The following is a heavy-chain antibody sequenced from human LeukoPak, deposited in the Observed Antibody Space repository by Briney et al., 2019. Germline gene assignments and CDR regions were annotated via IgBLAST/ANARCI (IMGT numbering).Heavy chain of an antibody. J-gene: IGHJ5*02. Sequence: SETLSLTCTVSGGSISSSSYYWGWIRQPPGKGLEWIGSIYYSGSTYYNPSLKSRVTISVDTSKNQFSLKLSSVTAADTAVYYCAREDNDIVVVPAPVGWFDPWGQGTLVTISS. CDR2: IYYSGST. V-gene: IGHV4-39*07. CDR3: AREDNDIVVVPAPVGWFDP. CDR1: GGSISSSSYY. D-gene: IGHD2-2*01.